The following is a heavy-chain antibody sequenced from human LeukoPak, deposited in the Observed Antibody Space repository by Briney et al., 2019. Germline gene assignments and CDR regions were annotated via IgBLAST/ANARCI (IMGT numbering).Heavy chain of an antibody. D-gene: IGHD4-17*01. V-gene: IGHV1-2*02. CDR3: ARDRMTTRAQEFDY. J-gene: IGHJ4*02. Sequence: ASVKVSCKASGYTFTGYYMHWVRQAPGQGLEWMGWINPNSGGTNYAQKFQGRVTITRDTSISTAYMELSRLRSDDTAVYYCARDRMTTRAQEFDYWGQGTLVNVSS. CDR2: INPNSGGT. CDR1: GYTFTGYY.